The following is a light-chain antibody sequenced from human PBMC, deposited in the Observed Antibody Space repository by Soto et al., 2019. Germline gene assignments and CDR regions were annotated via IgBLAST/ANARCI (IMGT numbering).Light chain of an antibody. Sequence: QPVLTQSPSASASLGASVKLTCTLSSGHSTYAIAWHQQQPEKGPRYLMRVNSDGSHTKGDWIPDRLSGSSSGAERYLTISSLQSEDEADYYCQTWATGIVVFGGGTQLTVL. CDR2: VNSDGSH. J-gene: IGLJ7*01. V-gene: IGLV4-69*01. CDR3: QTWATGIVV. CDR1: SGHSTYA.